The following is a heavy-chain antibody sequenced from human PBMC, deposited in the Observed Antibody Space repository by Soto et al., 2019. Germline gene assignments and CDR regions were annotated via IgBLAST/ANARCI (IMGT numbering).Heavy chain of an antibody. Sequence: GGSLRLSCAASGFTFSSYWMSWVRQAPGKGLEWVANIKQDGSEKYYVDSVKGRFTISRDNAKNSLYLQMNSLRAEDTAVYYCARVRYYYGSGSYYPSTSLSYYLDYWGQGTLVTVSS. CDR2: IKQDGSEK. CDR1: GFTFSSYW. D-gene: IGHD3-10*01. J-gene: IGHJ4*02. V-gene: IGHV3-7*05. CDR3: ARVRYYYGSGSYYPSTSLSYYLDY.